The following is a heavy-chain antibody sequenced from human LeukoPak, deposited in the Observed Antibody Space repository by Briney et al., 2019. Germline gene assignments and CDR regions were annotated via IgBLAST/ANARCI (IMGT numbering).Heavy chain of an antibody. CDR2: MNPNSGNT. CDR1: GYTFTSYD. CDR3: ARDPGLQGNYYYMDV. D-gene: IGHD4-11*01. J-gene: IGHJ6*03. Sequence: ASVKVSCKASGYTFTSYDINWVRQATGQGLEWMGWMNPNSGNTGYAQKFQGRVTMTRNTSISTAYMELSSLRSEDTAVYYCARDPGLQGNYYYMDVWGKGTTVTVSS. V-gene: IGHV1-8*01.